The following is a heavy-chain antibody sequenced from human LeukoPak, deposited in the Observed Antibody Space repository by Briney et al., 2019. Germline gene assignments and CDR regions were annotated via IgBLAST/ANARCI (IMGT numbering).Heavy chain of an antibody. CDR3: AKDRDIILTGHGMDV. CDR1: GFTFSRYA. V-gene: IGHV3-23*01. J-gene: IGHJ6*02. CDR2: IGGLGEST. D-gene: IGHD3-9*01. Sequence: GGSLRLSCEASGFTFSRYAMTWARQAPGKGLEWVSTIGGLGESTNYGDSVKGRFTISRDNSKNTLYLQMNNLRAEDTAVYYCAKDRDIILTGHGMDVWGQGTTVTVSS.